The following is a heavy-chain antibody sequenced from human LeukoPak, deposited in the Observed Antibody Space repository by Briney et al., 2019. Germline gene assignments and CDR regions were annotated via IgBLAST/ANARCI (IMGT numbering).Heavy chain of an antibody. V-gene: IGHV4-39*07. CDR2: INHSGST. J-gene: IGHJ2*01. Sequence: SETLSLTCTVSGGSISSGDYYWSWIRQPPGKGLEWIGEINHSGSTNYNPSLKSRVTISVDTSKNQFSLKLSSVTAADTAVYFCASGSNIAAIRYFDLWGRGTLVTVSS. CDR3: ASGSNIAAIRYFDL. CDR1: GGSISSGDYY. D-gene: IGHD6-25*01.